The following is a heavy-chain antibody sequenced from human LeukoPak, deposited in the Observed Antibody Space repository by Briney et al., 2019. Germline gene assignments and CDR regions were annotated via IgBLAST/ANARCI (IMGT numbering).Heavy chain of an antibody. CDR2: AYYSGST. D-gene: IGHD6-19*01. J-gene: IGHJ4*02. CDR1: AGSVNSGNYY. CDR3: ARDRRYSSGHFDY. Sequence: TPSETLSLTCTVSAGSVNSGNYYWSWVRQPPGKGLEWIGCAYYSGSTNFNPSLKSRVTISLDTSKNEFSLKLTSVTAADTAVYYCARDRRYSSGHFDYWGQGTLVTVSS. V-gene: IGHV4-61*01.